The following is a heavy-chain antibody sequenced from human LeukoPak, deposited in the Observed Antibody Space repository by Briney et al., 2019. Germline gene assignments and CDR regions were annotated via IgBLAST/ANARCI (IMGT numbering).Heavy chain of an antibody. CDR1: GFTFSSYW. V-gene: IGHV3-7*01. J-gene: IGHJ3*02. CDR3: ARVAWWYYYDSSGYWDAFDI. Sequence: GGSLRLSCAASGFTFSSYWMSWVRQAPGKGLEWVANIKQDGSEKYYVDSVKGRFTISRDNAKNSLYLQMNSLRAEDTAVYYCARVAWWYYYDSSGYWDAFDIWGQGTMVTVSS. CDR2: IKQDGSEK. D-gene: IGHD3-22*01.